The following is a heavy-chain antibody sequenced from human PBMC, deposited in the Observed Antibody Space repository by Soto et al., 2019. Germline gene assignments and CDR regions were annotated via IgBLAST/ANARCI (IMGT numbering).Heavy chain of an antibody. CDR2: ISGSGGST. CDR3: AKAFNYDSSGYYFDY. D-gene: IGHD3-22*01. CDR1: GFTFSSYA. V-gene: IGHV3-23*01. Sequence: EVQLLESGGGLVQPGGSLRLSCAASGFTFSSYAMSWVRQAPGKGLEWVSAISGSGGSTYYADSVKGRFTIYRDNSKNTLYLQMNSLRAEDTVVYYCAKAFNYDSSGYYFDYWGQGTLVTVSS. J-gene: IGHJ4*02.